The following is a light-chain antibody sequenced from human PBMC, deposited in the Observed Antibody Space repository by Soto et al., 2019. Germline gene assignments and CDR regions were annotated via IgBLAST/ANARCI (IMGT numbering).Light chain of an antibody. J-gene: IGLJ2*01. Sequence: QSALTQPRSVSGSPGQSVTISCTGTSSDVGGYNYVSWYQQHPGKAPKVIIYDVTKRPSGVPDRFSGSRSGNTASLTISGLQAEVGADYFCCPFAGGYTFVFGGGTQLTVL. CDR3: CPFAGGYTFV. CDR2: DVT. CDR1: SSDVGGYNY. V-gene: IGLV2-11*01.